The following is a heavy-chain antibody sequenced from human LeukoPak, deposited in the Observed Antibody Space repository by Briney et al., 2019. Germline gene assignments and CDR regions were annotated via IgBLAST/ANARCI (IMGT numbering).Heavy chain of an antibody. Sequence: PGGSLRLSCAASGFTFSSYWMSWVRQAPGKGLEWVANMKYDGSEKYYVDSVKGRFTISRDNAKNSLYLQMNSLRAEDTAVYYCARQRVEVVIASIYFDYWGQGTLVTVSS. J-gene: IGHJ4*02. CDR3: ARQRVEVVIASIYFDY. CDR1: GFTFSSYW. CDR2: MKYDGSEK. D-gene: IGHD2-21*01. V-gene: IGHV3-7*01.